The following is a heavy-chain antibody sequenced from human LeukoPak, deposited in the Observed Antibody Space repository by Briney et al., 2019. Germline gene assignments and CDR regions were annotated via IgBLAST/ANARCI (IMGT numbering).Heavy chain of an antibody. D-gene: IGHD3-22*01. Sequence: SETLSLTCTVSVGSISSYYWSWIRQPAGEGREWRGRIYSSGSTNYNPSLKSRVTMSVDTSKNQFSLKLSSVTAADPAVYYCAGTPMYYYDSSGYPTWDRFDCWGQGTLVTVSS. V-gene: IGHV4-4*07. CDR2: IYSSGST. CDR3: AGTPMYYYDSSGYPTWDRFDC. J-gene: IGHJ4*02. CDR1: VGSISSYY.